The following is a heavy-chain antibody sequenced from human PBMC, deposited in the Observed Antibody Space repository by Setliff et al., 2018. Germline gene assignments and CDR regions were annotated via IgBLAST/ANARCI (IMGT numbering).Heavy chain of an antibody. CDR2: ISTNTGNP. J-gene: IGHJ6*03. D-gene: IGHD3-16*02. CDR1: GYSFSTYA. V-gene: IGHV7-4-1*02. CDR3: ARASRFATIVWKGDYYMDV. Sequence: ASVKVSCKASGYSFSTYAMSWIRQAPGQGLEWMGWISTNTGNPSYAQGFTGRFVFSLDTSVSTAYLQISSLKPEDTAMYYCARASRFATIVWKGDYYMDVWDKGTTVTVSS.